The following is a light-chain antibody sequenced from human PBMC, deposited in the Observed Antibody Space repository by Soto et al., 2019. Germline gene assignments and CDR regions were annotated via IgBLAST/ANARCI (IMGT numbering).Light chain of an antibody. CDR1: SSDVGGYKY. CDR3: ASFTSRTPYV. J-gene: IGLJ1*01. Sequence: QSVLPQPASVSASPGRTLTIYCTGTSSDVGGYKYVSWYQQHPGKPPKLIIYDVATRNSGVSNRFSGSKSGSTASLIISMLQTVDEADSSSASFTSRTPYVSRPGTKLT. V-gene: IGLV2-14*01. CDR2: DVA.